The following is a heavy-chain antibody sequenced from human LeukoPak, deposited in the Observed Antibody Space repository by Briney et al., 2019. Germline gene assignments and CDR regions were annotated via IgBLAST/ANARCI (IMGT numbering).Heavy chain of an antibody. CDR2: IYTSGST. J-gene: IGHJ5*02. V-gene: IGHV4-61*02. CDR1: GVSISSSSSY. D-gene: IGHD3-3*01. CDR3: ARALRSGYYDFWSGYLFDP. Sequence: PSQTLSLTCTVSGVSISSSSSYWSWIRQPAGKGLEWIGRIYTSGSTNYNPSLKSRVTMSVDTSKNQFSLKLSSVTAADTAVYYCARALRSGYYDFWSGYLFDPWGQGTLVTVSS.